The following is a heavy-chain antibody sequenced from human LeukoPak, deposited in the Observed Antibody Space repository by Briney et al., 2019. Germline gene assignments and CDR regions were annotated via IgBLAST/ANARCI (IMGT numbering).Heavy chain of an antibody. V-gene: IGHV1-8*01. D-gene: IGHD1/OR15-1a*01. J-gene: IGHJ6*02. CDR2: MNPNSGNT. CDR3: ARGWGTADYYYYGMDV. Sequence: ASVKVSCKASGYTFTSYDINWVRQATGQGLEWMGWMNPNSGNTGYAQKFQGRVTMTRNTSKSTAYMELSSLRSEDTAVYYCARGWGTADYYYYGMDVWGQGTTVTVSS. CDR1: GYTFTSYD.